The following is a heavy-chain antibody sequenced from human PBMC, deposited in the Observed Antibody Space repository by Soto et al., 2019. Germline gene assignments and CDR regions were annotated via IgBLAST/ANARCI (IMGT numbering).Heavy chain of an antibody. J-gene: IGHJ6*02. Sequence: EVQLVESGGGLVKPGGSLRLSCTLTFGDFNMNWVRQAPGKGLEWVSSISSTATYIHYADSVKGRFTISRDNAKKSVYLQMNTLRAEDTAVYYCARDRPSRDSYYYGLDVWGQGTTVTVSS. D-gene: IGHD2-2*01. V-gene: IGHV3-21*01. CDR1: LTFGDFN. CDR3: ARDRPSRDSYYYGLDV. CDR2: ISSTATYI.